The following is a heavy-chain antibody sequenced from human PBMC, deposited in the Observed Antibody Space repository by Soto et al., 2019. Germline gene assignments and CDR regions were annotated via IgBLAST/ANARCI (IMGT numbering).Heavy chain of an antibody. J-gene: IGHJ5*02. CDR3: VRESAASGPNWFDT. Sequence: TSETLSLTCTVSGGSISSYYWSWVRQPPGKVLEWIGYIYHSGSTYYNPSLRSRVTISVDRSENQFSLKLSSVTAADTAVYYCVRESAASGPNWFDTWGPGTLVTVSS. CDR2: IYHSGST. V-gene: IGHV4-59*12. D-gene: IGHD6-13*01. CDR1: GGSISSYY.